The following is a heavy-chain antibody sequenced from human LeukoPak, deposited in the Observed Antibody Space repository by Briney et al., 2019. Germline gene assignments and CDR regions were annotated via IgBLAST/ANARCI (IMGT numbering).Heavy chain of an antibody. V-gene: IGHV1-18*01. CDR1: GYTFTSYG. D-gene: IGHD3-22*01. J-gene: IGHJ4*02. CDR3: ARVEVTMIVAVVSGFDY. CDR2: ISAYNGNT. Sequence: ASVKVSCKASGYTFTSYGISWVRQAPGQGLEWMGWISAYNGNTNYAQKLQGRVTMTTDTSTSTAYMELRSLRSDDTAVYYCARVEVTMIVAVVSGFDYWGQGTLVTVSS.